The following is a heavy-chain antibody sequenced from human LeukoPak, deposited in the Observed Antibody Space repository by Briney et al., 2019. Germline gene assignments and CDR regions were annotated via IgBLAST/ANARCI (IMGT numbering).Heavy chain of an antibody. D-gene: IGHD6-19*01. J-gene: IGHJ6*02. CDR1: GGTFSSYA. CDR2: INPIFGTA. Sequence: SVNVSCKASGGTFSSYAISWVRQAPGQGLEWMGGINPIFGTANYSQQFQGRVTITADESTRTAYMELSSLRSEDTAVYYCARLPQGEQWLVYYGMDVWGQGTTVTVSS. CDR3: ARLPQGEQWLVYYGMDV. V-gene: IGHV1-69*13.